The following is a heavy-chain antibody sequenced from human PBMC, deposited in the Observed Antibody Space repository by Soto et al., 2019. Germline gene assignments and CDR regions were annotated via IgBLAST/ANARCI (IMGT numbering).Heavy chain of an antibody. CDR1: GYSFTSYW. CDR3: AIGIAAAGTDYGMDV. V-gene: IGHV5-10-1*01. Sequence: GESLKISCKRSGYSFTSYWISWVRQMPGKGLEWMGRIDPSDSYTNYSPSFQGHVTISADKSISTAYLQWSSLKASDTDMYYWAIGIAAAGTDYGMDVWGQGTTVTVSS. J-gene: IGHJ6*02. D-gene: IGHD6-13*01. CDR2: IDPSDSYT.